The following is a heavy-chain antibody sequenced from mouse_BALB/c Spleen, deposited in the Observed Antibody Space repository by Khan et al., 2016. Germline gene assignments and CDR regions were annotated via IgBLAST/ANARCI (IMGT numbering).Heavy chain of an antibody. Sequence: EVQLQESGPGLVKPSQSLSLTCTVTGYSITSDYAWNWIRQFPGNQLEWLGYISYSGNTRYNPSLKSRISITRDTSKNQFFLQLNSVTTEDTATYYCARKTLYYALDYWGQGTSVTVSS. D-gene: IGHD3-2*01. CDR2: ISYSGNT. J-gene: IGHJ4*01. V-gene: IGHV3-2*02. CDR1: GYSITSDYA. CDR3: ARKTLYYALDY.